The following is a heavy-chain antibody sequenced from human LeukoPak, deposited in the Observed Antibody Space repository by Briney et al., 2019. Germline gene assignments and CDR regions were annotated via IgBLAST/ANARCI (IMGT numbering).Heavy chain of an antibody. CDR2: ISSSGSTI. J-gene: IGHJ4*02. CDR3: SSLSMALLDY. Sequence: PGGSLRHSCAASGFTFSSYEMNWVRQAPGKGLEWVSYISSSGSTIYYADSVKGRFTISRDNAKNSLYLQMNSLRAEDTAVYYCSSLSMALLDYWGQGTLVTVSS. CDR1: GFTFSSYE. V-gene: IGHV3-48*03. D-gene: IGHD6-6*01.